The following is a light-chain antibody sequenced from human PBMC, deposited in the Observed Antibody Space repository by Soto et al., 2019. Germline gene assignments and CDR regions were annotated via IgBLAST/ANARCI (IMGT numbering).Light chain of an antibody. J-gene: IGKJ5*01. CDR1: QILSSSY. CDR2: GEF. V-gene: IGKV3-20*01. CDR3: PKHGNLIT. Sequence: EIVVTQCPVTRSLSPGERCRLSWMASQILSSSYFAWYQHKPGQGPRLLIYGEFTRATGIPDRFSGSGSGTDFTITIRRLEPEDFAVYYCPKHGNLITVGPGTRLEIK.